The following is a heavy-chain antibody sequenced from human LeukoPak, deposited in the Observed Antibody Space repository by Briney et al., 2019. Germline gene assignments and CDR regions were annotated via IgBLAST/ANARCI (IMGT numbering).Heavy chain of an antibody. J-gene: IGHJ4*02. D-gene: IGHD3-16*01. V-gene: IGHV3-48*01. CDR2: ISSSSSII. CDR1: GFTFSSYN. CDR3: ARGREYDYVWGSWHQERHKPRGTFSY. Sequence: GGSLRLSCAASGFTFSSYNMNWVRQAPGKGLEWVSHISSSSSIIYYADSVKGRFTISRDNAKNSLYLQMNSLRAEDTAVYYCARGREYDYVWGSWHQERHKPRGTFSYWGQGTLVTVSS.